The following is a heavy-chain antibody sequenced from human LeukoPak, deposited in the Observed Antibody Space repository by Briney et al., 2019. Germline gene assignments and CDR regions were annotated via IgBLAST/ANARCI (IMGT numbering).Heavy chain of an antibody. V-gene: IGHV4-34*01. CDR3: ARDRYFDWLLESYYFDY. J-gene: IGHJ4*02. CDR1: GVSFTGYY. CDR2: IYHSGST. Sequence: SETLSLTCAVYGVSFTGYYWTWIRQPPGKGLEWIGEIYHSGSTYYNPSLKSRVTISVDTSKNQFSLKLSSVTAADTAVYYCARDRYFDWLLESYYFDYWGQGTLVTVSS. D-gene: IGHD3-9*01.